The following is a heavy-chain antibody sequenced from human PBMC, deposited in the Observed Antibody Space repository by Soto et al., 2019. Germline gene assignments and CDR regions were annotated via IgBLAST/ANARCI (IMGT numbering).Heavy chain of an antibody. CDR1: GGSISSSSYY. CDR3: AGRERWLQLLGHIDD. D-gene: IGHD5-12*01. V-gene: IGHV4-39*01. J-gene: IGHJ4*02. CDR2: IYYSGST. Sequence: PSETLSLTCTVSGGSISSSSYYWGWIRQPPGKGLEWIGSIYYSGSTYYNPSLKSRVTISVDTSKNQFSLKLSSVTAADTAVYYCAGRERWLQLLGHIDDWGQGTLVPVSS.